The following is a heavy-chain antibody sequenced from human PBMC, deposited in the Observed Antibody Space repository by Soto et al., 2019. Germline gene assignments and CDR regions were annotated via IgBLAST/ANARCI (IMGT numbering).Heavy chain of an antibody. V-gene: IGHV1-69*13. CDR1: GGTFSSYA. J-gene: IGHJ5*02. CDR3: ARVRWYYDSSGYYSDP. D-gene: IGHD3-22*01. Sequence: SVKVSCKASGGTFSSYAISWVRQAPGQGLEWMGIIIPIFGTANYAQKFQGRVTITADESTSTAYMELSSLRSEDTAVYYCARVRWYYDSSGYYSDPWGQGTLVTVSS. CDR2: IIPIFGTA.